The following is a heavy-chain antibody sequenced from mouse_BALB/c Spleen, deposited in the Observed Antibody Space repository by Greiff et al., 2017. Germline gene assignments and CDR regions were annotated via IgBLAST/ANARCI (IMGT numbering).Heavy chain of an antibody. CDR2: IRLKSDNYAT. V-gene: IGHV6-6*02. J-gene: IGHJ4*01. CDR3: TLFYYDYAMDY. D-gene: IGHD1-1*01. Sequence: EVKVEESGGGLVQPGGSMKLSCVASGFTFSSYWMSWVRQSPEKELEWVAEIRLKSDNYATHYAESVKGKFTISRDDSKSRLYLQMNSLRAEDTGIYYCTLFYYDYAMDYWGQGTSVTVSS. CDR1: GFTFSSYW.